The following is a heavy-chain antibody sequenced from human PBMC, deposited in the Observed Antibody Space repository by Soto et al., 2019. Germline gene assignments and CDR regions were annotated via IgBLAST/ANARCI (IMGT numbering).Heavy chain of an antibody. D-gene: IGHD3-22*01. CDR2: IYHSGST. V-gene: IGHV4-30-2*01. Sequence: SVTLSLTCAVSGCSISSGGYSWSWLRQPPGKGLEWIGYIYHSGSTYYNPSLKSRVTISVDTSKNQFSLKLSSVTAADTAVYYCARGIVHYDSSGYYRDAFDIWGQGTMVT. CDR3: ARGIVHYDSSGYYRDAFDI. J-gene: IGHJ3*02. CDR1: GCSISSGGYS.